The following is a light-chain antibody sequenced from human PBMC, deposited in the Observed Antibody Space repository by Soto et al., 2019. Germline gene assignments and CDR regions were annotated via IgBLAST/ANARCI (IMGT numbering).Light chain of an antibody. Sequence: EIVMTQSPTTLSVSPGERATLSCRASQSFSSNLAWYQQKPGQAPRLLIYGASTRATGIPDRFSGSGSGTDFTLTISRLEPEDFAVYYCQQYGSSPPTFGQGTRLEIK. CDR2: GAS. V-gene: IGKV3-20*01. J-gene: IGKJ5*01. CDR3: QQYGSSPPT. CDR1: QSFSSN.